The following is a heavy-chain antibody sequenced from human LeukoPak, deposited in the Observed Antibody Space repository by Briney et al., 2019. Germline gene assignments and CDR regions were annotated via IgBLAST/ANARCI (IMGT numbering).Heavy chain of an antibody. CDR3: ARDPGRWQQLGYFDY. Sequence: SETLSLTCTVSGGSVSSGSYYWSWIRQPPGKGLEWNGYIYYSGSTNYNPSLKSRVTISVDTSKNQFSLKLSSVTAADTAMYYCARDPGRWQQLGYFDYWGQGTLVTVSS. CDR1: GGSVSSGSYY. D-gene: IGHD5-24*01. J-gene: IGHJ4*02. V-gene: IGHV4-61*01. CDR2: IYYSGST.